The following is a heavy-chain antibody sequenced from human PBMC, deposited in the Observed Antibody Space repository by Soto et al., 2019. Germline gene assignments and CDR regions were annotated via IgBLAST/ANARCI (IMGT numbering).Heavy chain of an antibody. J-gene: IGHJ4*02. D-gene: IGHD2-2*01. CDR3: ARMGYCSSTSCYATDY. Sequence: SETLSLTCAVYGGSFSCYYGSWIRQPPGKGLEWIGEINHSGSTNYNPSLKSRVTISVDTSKNQFSLKLSSVTAADTAVYYCARMGYCSSTSCYATDYWGQGTLVTVSS. V-gene: IGHV4-34*01. CDR2: INHSGST. CDR1: GGSFSCYY.